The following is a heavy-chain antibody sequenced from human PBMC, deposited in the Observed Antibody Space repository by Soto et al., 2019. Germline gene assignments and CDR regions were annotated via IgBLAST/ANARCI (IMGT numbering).Heavy chain of an antibody. CDR1: GYTFTGNY. CDR2: INSRTGVT. J-gene: IGHJ4*02. CDR3: ARDGGEYGDYDY. V-gene: IGHV1-2*04. Sequence: ASVKVTCKASGYTFTGNYMRWVRQVPGQGLEWMGWINSRTGVTNYAQKFQGWVTMTRDTSISTAYMEVSRLKSDDTAVYYCARDGGEYGDYDYWGQGTLVTVSS. D-gene: IGHD4-17*01.